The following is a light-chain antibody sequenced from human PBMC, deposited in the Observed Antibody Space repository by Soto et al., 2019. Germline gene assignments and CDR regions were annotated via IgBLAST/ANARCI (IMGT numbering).Light chain of an antibody. J-gene: IGLJ3*02. CDR2: RND. V-gene: IGLV1-36*01. CDR1: NSNIGNNA. Sequence: VLTQPPSVSAAPRQRVTISCSGSNSNIGNNAVNWYQQIPGKAPKVLIYRNDVVLSGVSDRFSGSKSGTSASLAISGLQSEDEAHYYCAAWDDTLNGQVFGGGTKLTVL. CDR3: AAWDDTLNGQV.